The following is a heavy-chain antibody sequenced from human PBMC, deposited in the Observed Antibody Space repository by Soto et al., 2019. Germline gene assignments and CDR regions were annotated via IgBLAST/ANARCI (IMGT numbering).Heavy chain of an antibody. CDR2: ISWNSGSV. CDR1: GFTFDDYA. CDR3: ANDGLSGNSTNWFDP. Sequence: GGSLRLSCAASGFTFDDYAMHWVRQAPGKGLEWVSGISWNSGSVGYADSVKGRFTISRDNTRNSIYLQMNSLRPEDTDLNYCANDGLSGNSTNWFDPWGQGTLVTVSS. J-gene: IGHJ5*02. V-gene: IGHV3-9*01. D-gene: IGHD3-10*01.